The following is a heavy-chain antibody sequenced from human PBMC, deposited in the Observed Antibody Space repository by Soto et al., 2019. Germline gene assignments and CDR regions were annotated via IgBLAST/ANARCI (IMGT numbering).Heavy chain of an antibody. Sequence: ASVKVSCKASGYSFTTYYIHWVRQAPGQGLEWMGWIIPNSGGANYAQRFRGRITMTRDTSISTAFLELSRLKYDETATYYCVRGGASDGFDIWGQGTLVTVAS. CDR1: GYSFTTYY. CDR3: VRGGASDGFDI. J-gene: IGHJ3*02. V-gene: IGHV1-2*02. CDR2: IIPNSGGA.